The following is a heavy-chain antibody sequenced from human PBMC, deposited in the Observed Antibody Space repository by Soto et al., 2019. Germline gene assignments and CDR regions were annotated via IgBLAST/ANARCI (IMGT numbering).Heavy chain of an antibody. CDR3: AKDRGEEGLKFLEWFGGMDV. J-gene: IGHJ6*02. CDR1: GFSVSNYW. CDR2: IKSDGTT. D-gene: IGHD3-3*01. Sequence: PGGSLRLSCAASGFSVSNYWMNWVRQAPGKGLVWLSHIKSDGTTSYADSVEGRFTVSRDDAKNTFYLQMNGLRAEDTAVYYCAKDRGEEGLKFLEWFGGMDVWGHGTTVTVSS. V-gene: IGHV3-74*01.